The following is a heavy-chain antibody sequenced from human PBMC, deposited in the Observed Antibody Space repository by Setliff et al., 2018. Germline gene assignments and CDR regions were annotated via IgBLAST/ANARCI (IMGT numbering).Heavy chain of an antibody. CDR1: GGSISSSSHF. Sequence: SETLSLTCTVSGGSISSSSHFWAWLRQPPGKGLEWIGSIYYSGTTNYNPSLKSRVTMSVDKSRNQFSLRLTSVTAADTAIYYCTRAYSGSHDYWGQGTLVTVSS. CDR2: IYYSGTT. J-gene: IGHJ4*02. D-gene: IGHD1-26*01. V-gene: IGHV4-39*07. CDR3: TRAYSGSHDY.